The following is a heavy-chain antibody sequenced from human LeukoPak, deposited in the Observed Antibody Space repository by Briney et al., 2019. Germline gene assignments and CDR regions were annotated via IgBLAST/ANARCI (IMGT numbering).Heavy chain of an antibody. D-gene: IGHD3-3*01. CDR3: ARDLANDAFYDFWSGPN. CDR2: ISGTGSHI. J-gene: IGHJ4*02. CDR1: GFTFSSYS. Sequence: GGSLRLSCAASGFTFSSYSMNWVRQAPGKGPEWVSFISGTGSHIYYADSVKGRFTISRDNAKNALFLQLNSLGTEDTAVYYCARDLANDAFYDFWSGPNWGQGTLVTVSS. V-gene: IGHV3-21*01.